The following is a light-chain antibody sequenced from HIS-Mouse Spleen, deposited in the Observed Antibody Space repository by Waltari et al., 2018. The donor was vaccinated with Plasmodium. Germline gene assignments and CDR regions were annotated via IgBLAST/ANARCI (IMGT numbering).Light chain of an antibody. CDR3: QVWDSSTV. J-gene: IGLJ3*02. CDR2: RDS. Sequence: SYELTQPLSVSVALGQTARITCGGNNIGSKKVHWYQQKPGQAPVLFIYRDSNRPSGIPERFSGSNSGNTATLTISRAQAGDEADYYCQVWDSSTVFGGGTKLTVL. V-gene: IGLV3-9*01. CDR1: NIGSKK.